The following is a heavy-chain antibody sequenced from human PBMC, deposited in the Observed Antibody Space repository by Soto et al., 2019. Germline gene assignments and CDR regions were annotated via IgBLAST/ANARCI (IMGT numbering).Heavy chain of an antibody. CDR2: IDPSDSYT. V-gene: IGHV5-10-1*01. J-gene: IGHJ6*02. CDR3: ARPSASGSDYYGMDV. D-gene: IGHD3-10*01. CDR1: GYSFTSYW. Sequence: PGESLKISCKGSGYSFTSYWITWVRQMPGKGLEWMGRIDPSDSYTNYSPSFQGHVTISADKSISTAYLQWSSLKASDTAMYYCARPSASGSDYYGMDVWGQGTTVTVSS.